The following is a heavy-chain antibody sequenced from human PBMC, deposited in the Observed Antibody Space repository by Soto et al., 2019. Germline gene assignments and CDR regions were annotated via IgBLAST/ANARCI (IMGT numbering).Heavy chain of an antibody. V-gene: IGHV3-30*18. Sequence: GGSLRLSFAASGFPFSSYGMHWVRPAPGKGLEWVAVISYDGSNKYYADSVKGRFTISRDNSKNTLYLQMNSLRAEDTAVYYCAKDMGGLGSGWYFYYYGMDVWGQGTTVTVSS. CDR3: AKDMGGLGSGWYFYYYGMDV. J-gene: IGHJ6*02. CDR2: ISYDGSNK. D-gene: IGHD6-19*01. CDR1: GFPFSSYG.